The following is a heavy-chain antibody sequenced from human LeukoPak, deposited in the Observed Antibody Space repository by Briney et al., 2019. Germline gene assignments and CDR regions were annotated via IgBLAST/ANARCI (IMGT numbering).Heavy chain of an antibody. CDR1: GFTFSSYG. CDR2: ISYDGSNK. J-gene: IGHJ3*02. V-gene: IGHV3-30*18. D-gene: IGHD4-17*01. CDR3: AKDTGYGDYQGAFDI. Sequence: GGSLRLSCAASGFTFSSYGMHWVRQAPGKGLEWVAVISYDGSNKYYADSVKGRFTISRDNSKNTLYLQMNSLRAEDTAVYYCAKDTGYGDYQGAFDIWGQGTMVTVSS.